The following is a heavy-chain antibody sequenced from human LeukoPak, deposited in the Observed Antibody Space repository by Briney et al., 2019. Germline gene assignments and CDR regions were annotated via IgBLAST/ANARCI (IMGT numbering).Heavy chain of an antibody. CDR3: AKLRESGYSYGSFDY. D-gene: IGHD5-18*01. V-gene: IGHV3-30*02. CDR2: IRYDGRNR. CDR1: GFTFNNYN. J-gene: IGHJ4*02. Sequence: GGSLRLSCAASGFTFNNYNMNWVRQAPCKGLEWVVFIRYDGRNRYYADSVKGLFTVSRDNSKNTVHLQMDSLRTEDTGVYYCAKLRESGYSYGSFDYWGPGTLVTVSS.